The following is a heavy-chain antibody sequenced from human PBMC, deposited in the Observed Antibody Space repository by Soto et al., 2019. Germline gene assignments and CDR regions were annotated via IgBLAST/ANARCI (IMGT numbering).Heavy chain of an antibody. CDR1: GFACSCRG. CDR3: AKDFDYGSGSYRYYYGMDV. J-gene: IGHJ6*02. D-gene: IGHD3-10*01. CDR2: ISGSGGST. V-gene: IGHV3-23*01. Sequence: RQSGGGAGFACSCRGMSWDRKAPGKGLEWVSAISGSGGSTYYADSVKGRFTISRDNSKNTLYLQMNSLRAEDTAVYYCAKDFDYGSGSYRYYYGMDVWGQGTTVTVSS.